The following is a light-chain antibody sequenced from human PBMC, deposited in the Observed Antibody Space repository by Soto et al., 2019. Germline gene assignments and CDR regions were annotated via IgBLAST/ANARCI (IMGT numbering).Light chain of an antibody. J-gene: IGLJ2*01. CDR2: EVS. Sequence: QSALTQPPSASGSPGQSVTISCTGSSSDVGGYNYVSWYQQHPGKAPKLMIYEVSKRPSGVPDRLSGSKSGNTASLTVSGXXXXXXXXXYCSSYGGSNTVVFGGGTKVT. CDR3: SSYGGSNTVV. V-gene: IGLV2-8*01. CDR1: SSDVGGYNY.